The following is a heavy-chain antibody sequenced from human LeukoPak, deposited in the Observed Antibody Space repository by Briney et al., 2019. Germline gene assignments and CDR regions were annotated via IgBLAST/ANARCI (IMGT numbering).Heavy chain of an antibody. V-gene: IGHV3-48*01. D-gene: IGHD2-2*01. CDR2: ISSGSGTI. J-gene: IGHJ4*02. CDR3: ARGSRYCSSASCYDFDY. CDR1: GFTFSSYS. Sequence: GGSLRLSCAASGFTFSSYSMNWVRQAPGKGLEWLSYISSGSGTIYYADSVKGRFTISRDNAKNSLYLQMNSLRAEDTAVYYCARGSRYCSSASCYDFDYWGQGTLVTVSS.